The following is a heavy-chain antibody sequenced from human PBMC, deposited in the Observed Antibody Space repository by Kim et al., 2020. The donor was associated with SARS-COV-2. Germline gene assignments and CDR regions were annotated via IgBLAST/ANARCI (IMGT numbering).Heavy chain of an antibody. Sequence: SETLSLTCTVSGGSISSYYWSWIRQPPGKGLEWIGYIYYSGSTNYNPSLKSRVTISVDTSKNQFSLKLSSVTAADTAVYYCARHLIYYYGMDVWGQGTTVTVSS. CDR1: GGSISSYY. J-gene: IGHJ6*02. CDR3: ARHLIYYYGMDV. V-gene: IGHV4-59*08. CDR2: IYYSGST.